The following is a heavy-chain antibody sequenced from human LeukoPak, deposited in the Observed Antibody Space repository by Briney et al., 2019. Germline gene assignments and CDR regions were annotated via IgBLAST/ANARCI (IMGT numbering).Heavy chain of an antibody. Sequence: ASVKVSCKASGYTFTGYYMHWVRQAPGQGLEWMGWINPNSGGTNYAQKFQGRVTMTRDTSISTAYMELSRLGSDDTAVYYCARASRTHLRGAFDIWGQGTMVTVSS. V-gene: IGHV1-2*02. CDR2: INPNSGGT. CDR3: ARASRTHLRGAFDI. D-gene: IGHD1/OR15-1a*01. J-gene: IGHJ3*02. CDR1: GYTFTGYY.